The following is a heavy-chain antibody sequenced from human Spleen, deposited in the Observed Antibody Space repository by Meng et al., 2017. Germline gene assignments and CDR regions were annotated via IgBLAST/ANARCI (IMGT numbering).Heavy chain of an antibody. J-gene: IGHJ4*02. CDR1: GFTVNNYY. CDR2: IYTGGST. D-gene: IGHD5-24*01. Sequence: GESLKISCAASGFTVNNYYMTWVRQAPGKGLEWVSVIYTGGSTNYADSVRGRFTISRDNSKNTVYLQMNSLRPDETAVDYCSRLMGWGQGTLVTVSS. CDR3: SRLMG. V-gene: IGHV3-66*02.